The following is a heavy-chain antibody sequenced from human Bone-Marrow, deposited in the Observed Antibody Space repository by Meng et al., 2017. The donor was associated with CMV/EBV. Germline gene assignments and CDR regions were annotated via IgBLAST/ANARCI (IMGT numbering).Heavy chain of an antibody. V-gene: IGHV4-34*01. CDR3: ARSPRRWLRLYYFDY. J-gene: IGHJ4*02. CDR1: GGSFSGYY. D-gene: IGHD5-12*01. Sequence: SETMSITCAVYGGSFSGYYCSWIRQPPGKGLEWIGEINHSGSTNYNPSLKSRVTISVDTSKNQFSLKLSSVTAADTAVYYCARSPRRWLRLYYFDYWGQGTLVTVSS. CDR2: INHSGST.